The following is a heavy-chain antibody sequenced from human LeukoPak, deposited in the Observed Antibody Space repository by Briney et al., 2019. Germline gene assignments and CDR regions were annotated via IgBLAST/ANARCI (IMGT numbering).Heavy chain of an antibody. CDR1: GFTFSDCY. J-gene: IGHJ4*02. Sequence: GGSLRPSCAASGFTFSDCYMSWIRQAPGKGLEWVSYISSSGNTIYYADSVKGRFTISRDNARNSLHLQMNSLRADDTAVYYCAKNRGATAGTFDYWGPGTLVTVSS. CDR3: AKNRGATAGTFDY. V-gene: IGHV3-11*01. D-gene: IGHD2/OR15-2a*01. CDR2: ISSSGNTI.